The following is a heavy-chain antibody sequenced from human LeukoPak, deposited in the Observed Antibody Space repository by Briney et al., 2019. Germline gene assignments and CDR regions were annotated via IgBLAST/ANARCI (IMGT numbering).Heavy chain of an antibody. J-gene: IGHJ3*02. CDR3: ARGARLGSTDAFDI. V-gene: IGHV3-21*01. D-gene: IGHD1-26*01. CDR1: GFTFSSYS. CDR2: ISSSSSYI. Sequence: GALRLSCAASGFTFSSYSMNWVRQAPGMGLEWVSSISSSSSYIYYADSVKGRFTISRDNAKNSLYLQMNSLRAEDTAVYYCARGARLGSTDAFDIWGQGTMVTVSS.